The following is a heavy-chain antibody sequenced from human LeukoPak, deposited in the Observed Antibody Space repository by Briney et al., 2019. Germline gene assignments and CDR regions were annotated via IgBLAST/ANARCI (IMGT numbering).Heavy chain of an antibody. J-gene: IGHJ4*02. CDR3: ARAGSNYYFDY. CDR2: INHSGST. CDR1: GGSFSGYY. D-gene: IGHD4-11*01. Sequence: PSETLSLTCAVYGGSFSGYYWSWIRQPPGKGLEWIGEINHSGSTNYNPSLKSRVTISVDTSKNQFSLKLSSVTAADTAVYYCARAGSNYYFDYWGQGTLVTVSS. V-gene: IGHV4-34*01.